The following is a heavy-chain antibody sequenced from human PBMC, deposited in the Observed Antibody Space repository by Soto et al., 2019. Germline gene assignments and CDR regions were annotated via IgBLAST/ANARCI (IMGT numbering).Heavy chain of an antibody. CDR2: IYTSGST. V-gene: IGHV4-4*07. CDR3: AGSTPKWNDRFDP. D-gene: IGHD1-20*01. Sequence: QVQLQESGPGLVKPSETLSITCTVSGGSISSYYWSWIRQPDRKGLEWIGRIYTSGSTNYNTSIKRRVTMSVDTSKNQFSVTLSSVTYADTAVYYCAGSTPKWNDRFDPRGQGTMVTVSS. J-gene: IGHJ5*02. CDR1: GGSISSYY.